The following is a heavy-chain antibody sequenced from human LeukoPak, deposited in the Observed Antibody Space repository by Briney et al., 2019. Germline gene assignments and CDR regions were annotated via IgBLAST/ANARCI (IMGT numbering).Heavy chain of an antibody. CDR1: GYSFTSYW. D-gene: IGHD1-26*01. V-gene: IGHV5-51*01. J-gene: IGHJ5*02. CDR2: IYPGDSDT. CDR3: ARQRGRELLSPYNWFDP. Sequence: GESLKISCKGSGYSFTSYWIGWVRQMPGKGLEWMGIIYPGDSDTRYSPSFQGQVTISADRSISTAYLQWSSLEASDTAMYYCARQRGRELLSPYNWFDPWGQGTLVTVSS.